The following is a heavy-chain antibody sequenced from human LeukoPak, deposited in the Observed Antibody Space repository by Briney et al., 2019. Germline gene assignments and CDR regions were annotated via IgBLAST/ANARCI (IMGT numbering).Heavy chain of an antibody. CDR1: GGSISSGGYS. J-gene: IGHJ3*02. D-gene: IGHD3-22*01. Sequence: SETLSLTCAVSGGSISSGGYSWSWIRQPPGKGLEWIGYIYHSGSTYYNPSLKSRVTISVDTSKNQFSLKLSSVTAADTAVYYCARDISHYDSSGYYGSVRAFDIWGQGTMVTVSS. CDR2: IYHSGST. V-gene: IGHV4-30-2*01. CDR3: ARDISHYDSSGYYGSVRAFDI.